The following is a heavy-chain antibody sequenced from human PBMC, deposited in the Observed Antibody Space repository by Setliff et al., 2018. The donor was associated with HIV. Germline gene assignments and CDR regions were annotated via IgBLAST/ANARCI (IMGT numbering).Heavy chain of an antibody. CDR2: IYIGGSGT. Sequence: PGGSLRLSCAASGFTFNNDAMSWVRQAPGKGLEWVSVIYIGGSGTYYADSVKGRFTISRDKSRNTVFLQMNSLRAEDTAVYYCAKDYYDFVWGSSLAYWGQGTLVTVSS. V-gene: IGHV3-23*03. CDR1: GFTFNNDA. J-gene: IGHJ4*02. CDR3: AKDYYDFVWGSSLAY. D-gene: IGHD3-16*01.